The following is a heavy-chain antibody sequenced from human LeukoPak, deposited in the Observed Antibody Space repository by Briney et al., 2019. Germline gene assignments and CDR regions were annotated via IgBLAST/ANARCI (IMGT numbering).Heavy chain of an antibody. D-gene: IGHD3-22*01. CDR2: IYTSGST. CDR3: ARVTTGGYYNC. Sequence: SQTLSLTCTVSGGSISSGSYYWSWIRQPAGKGLEWIGRIYTSGSTNYNPSLKSRITISVDTSKNQFSLKLSSVTAADTAVYYCARVTTGGYYNCWGQGTLVTVSS. J-gene: IGHJ4*02. CDR1: GGSISSGSYY. V-gene: IGHV4-61*02.